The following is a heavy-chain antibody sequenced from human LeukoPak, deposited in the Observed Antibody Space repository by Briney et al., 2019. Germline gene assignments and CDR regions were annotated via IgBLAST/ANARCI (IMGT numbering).Heavy chain of an antibody. CDR2: ISYDGSNK. D-gene: IGHD1-7*01. CDR3: ARDSGPGTTSPHYYGMDV. J-gene: IGHJ6*02. CDR1: GFTFSSYA. Sequence: PGGSLRLSCAASGFTFSSYAMHWVRQAPGKGLEWVAVISYDGSNKYYADSVKGRFTISRDNSKNTLYLQMNSLRAEDTAVYYCARDSGPGTTSPHYYGMDVWGQGTTVTVSS. V-gene: IGHV3-30-3*01.